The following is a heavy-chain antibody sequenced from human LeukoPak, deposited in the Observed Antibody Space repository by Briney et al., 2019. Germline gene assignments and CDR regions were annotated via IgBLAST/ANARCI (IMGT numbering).Heavy chain of an antibody. J-gene: IGHJ6*03. D-gene: IGHD6-6*01. V-gene: IGHV4-59*12. CDR3: ARDRRQIAARRHYYYYMDV. CDR2: VDHTGST. CDR1: DDSITMYY. Sequence: PSETLSLTCTVSDDSITMYYWTWIRQPPGKGLEWIGYVDHTGSTNFNPSLNGRVSISRDTSKNLFSLRLRSVTAADTAVYYCARDRRQIAARRHYYYYMDVWGKGTTVTVSS.